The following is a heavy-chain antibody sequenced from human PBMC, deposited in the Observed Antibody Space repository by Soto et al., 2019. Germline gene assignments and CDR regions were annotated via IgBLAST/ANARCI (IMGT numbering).Heavy chain of an antibody. Sequence: ASVKVSCKASGGTFSSYAISWVRQAPGQGLEWMGGIIPIFGTANYAQKFQGRVTITADKSTSRAYMELSRLRSEYTAVYYCARFFYGMDVWGQVTTVTVS. V-gene: IGHV1-69*06. CDR1: GGTFSSYA. CDR3: ARFFYGMDV. D-gene: IGHD3-16*01. CDR2: IIPIFGTA. J-gene: IGHJ6*02.